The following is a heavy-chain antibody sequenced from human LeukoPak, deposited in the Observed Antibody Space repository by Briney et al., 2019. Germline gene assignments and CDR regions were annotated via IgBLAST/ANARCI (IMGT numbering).Heavy chain of an antibody. Sequence: GGSLRLSCAASGFTFDDYAMHWVRQAPGKGLEWVSGISWNSGSIGYADSVKGRFTISRDNAKNSLYLQMNSLRAEDTAVYYCARDSRSGSYPNYYYYMDVWGKGTTVTISS. CDR1: GFTFDDYA. CDR2: ISWNSGSI. CDR3: ARDSRSGSYPNYYYYMDV. J-gene: IGHJ6*03. D-gene: IGHD3-10*01. V-gene: IGHV3-9*01.